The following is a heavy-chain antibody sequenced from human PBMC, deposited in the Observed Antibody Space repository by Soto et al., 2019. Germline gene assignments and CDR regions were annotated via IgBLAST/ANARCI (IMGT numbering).Heavy chain of an antibody. D-gene: IGHD2-15*01. Sequence: QVQLVQSGAEVKKPGASVKVSCKASGYTFTSYYMHWVRQAPGQGLEWMGIINPSGGSTSYAQKFQGRVTMTRDTSTSTVYMELSSLGAEDTAVYCGARAPLDCRGGICYSLGWFDPWGQGTLVTVSS. CDR2: INPSGGST. V-gene: IGHV1-46*01. J-gene: IGHJ5*02. CDR3: ARAPLDCRGGICYSLGWFDP. CDR1: GYTFTSYY.